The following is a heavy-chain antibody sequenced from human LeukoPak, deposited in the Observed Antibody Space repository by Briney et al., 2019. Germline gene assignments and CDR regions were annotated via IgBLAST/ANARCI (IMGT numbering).Heavy chain of an antibody. CDR3: ANLSSAGCRRITSCSAYMDV. Sequence: GGSLRLSCAASGFTFDDYAMHWVRQAPGKGLEWVSGISWNNGSIGYADSVKGRLTISRDNAKNSLYLQMNSLRDEDTALYYCANLSSAGCRRITSCSAYMDVWGKGTTVTVSS. V-gene: IGHV3-9*01. J-gene: IGHJ6*03. D-gene: IGHD2-2*01. CDR1: GFTFDDYA. CDR2: ISWNNGSI.